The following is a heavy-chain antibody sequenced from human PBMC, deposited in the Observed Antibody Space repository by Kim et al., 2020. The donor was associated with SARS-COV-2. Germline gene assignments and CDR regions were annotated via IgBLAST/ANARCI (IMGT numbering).Heavy chain of an antibody. CDR1: GFTFSSYA. D-gene: IGHD1-7*01. CDR3: AKDLEAGTFLYRDAFDI. J-gene: IGHJ3*02. V-gene: IGHV3-23*01. CDR2: ISGSGGST. Sequence: GGSLRLSCAASGFTFSSYAMSWVRQAPGKGLEWVSAISGSGGSTYYADSVKGRFTISRDNSKNTLYLQMNSLRAEDTAVYYCAKDLEAGTFLYRDAFDIWGQGTMVTVSS.